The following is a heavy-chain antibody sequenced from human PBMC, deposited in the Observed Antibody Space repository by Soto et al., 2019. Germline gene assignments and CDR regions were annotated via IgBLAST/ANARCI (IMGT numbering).Heavy chain of an antibody. V-gene: IGHV4-34*01. Sequence: SETLSLTCAVYGGSFSGYYWSWIRQPPGKGLEWIGEINHSGSTNYNPSFKSRVTISLDTSKNQFSLKLNSVTAADTAVFYCARRAHGTNWFDPWGQGTLVTISS. CDR3: ARRAHGTNWFDP. J-gene: IGHJ5*02. CDR1: GGSFSGYY. CDR2: INHSGST.